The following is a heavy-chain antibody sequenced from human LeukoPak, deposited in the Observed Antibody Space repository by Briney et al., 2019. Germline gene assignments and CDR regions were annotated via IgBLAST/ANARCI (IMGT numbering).Heavy chain of an antibody. J-gene: IGHJ5*02. CDR1: GDSFSSGGY. V-gene: IGHV4-31*03. CDR3: ARARTQYSDGSGLDWFDP. CDR2: VFSSGKT. D-gene: IGHD3-22*01. Sequence: SQTLSLTCTVSGDSFSSGGYSWIRQLPGMGLEWIGYVFSSGKTYYNPSPKSRVTISLDTSKNQFSLRLSSVTAADTAVYYCARARTQYSDGSGLDWFDPWGQGTLVTVSS.